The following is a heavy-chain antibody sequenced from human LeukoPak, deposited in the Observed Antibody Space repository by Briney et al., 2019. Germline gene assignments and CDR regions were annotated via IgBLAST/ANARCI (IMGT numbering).Heavy chain of an antibody. Sequence: TSETLSLTCTVSGGSISSSSYYWGWIRQPPGKGLEWMANMKQDGSDKYYVDSVKGRFTISRDNSKNTLYLQMNSLRAEDTAVYYCNTWDYWGQGTLVTVSS. CDR1: GGSISSSSYY. V-gene: IGHV3-7*01. CDR2: MKQDGSDK. CDR3: NTWDY. J-gene: IGHJ4*02. D-gene: IGHD3-16*01.